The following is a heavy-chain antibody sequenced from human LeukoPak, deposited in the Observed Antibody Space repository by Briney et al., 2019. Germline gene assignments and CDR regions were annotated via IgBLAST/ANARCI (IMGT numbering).Heavy chain of an antibody. CDR2: IYHSGST. V-gene: IGHV4-30-2*01. CDR1: GGSISSGGYY. J-gene: IGHJ5*02. Sequence: PSETLSLTCTVSGGSISSGGYYWSWIRQPPGKGLEWIGYIYHSGSTYYNPSLKSRVTISVDRSKNQFSLKLSSVTAADTAVYYCARLVVAWLDPWGQGTLVTVSS. CDR3: ARLVVAWLDP. D-gene: IGHD2-15*01.